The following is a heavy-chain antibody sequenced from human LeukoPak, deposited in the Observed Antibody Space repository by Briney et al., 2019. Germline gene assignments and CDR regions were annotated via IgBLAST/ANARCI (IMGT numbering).Heavy chain of an antibody. Sequence: PGGSLRLSCAASGFTFSSYAVNWVRQAPGKGLEWVSTISGSGGSTYYADSVKGRFTISRDNSKNTLYLQMNSLRAEDTAVYYCAKEISGYSSSWARFDYWGQGTLVTVSS. V-gene: IGHV3-23*01. D-gene: IGHD6-13*01. J-gene: IGHJ4*02. CDR3: AKEISGYSSSWARFDY. CDR1: GFTFSSYA. CDR2: ISGSGGST.